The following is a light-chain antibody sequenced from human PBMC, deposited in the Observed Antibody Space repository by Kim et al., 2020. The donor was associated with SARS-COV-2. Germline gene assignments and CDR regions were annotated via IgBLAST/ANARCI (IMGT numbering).Light chain of an antibody. J-gene: IGKJ2*01. CDR1: ESISSR. V-gene: IGKV1-5*01. CDR3: QQYYPSPFT. CDR2: DAS. Sequence: DIQMTQSPSTLSASVGDRVTITCRASESISSRLAWYEQKPEKAPKLLIYDASSLESGVPSRFSGSGSGTDFTLTITSLQPDDFATYYCQQYYPSPFTFGPGAKREI.